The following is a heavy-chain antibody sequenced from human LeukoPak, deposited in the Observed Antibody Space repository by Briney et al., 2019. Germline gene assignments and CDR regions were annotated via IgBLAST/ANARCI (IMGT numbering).Heavy chain of an antibody. CDR1: GASISSGSNY. D-gene: IGHD3-10*01. CDR3: ARGYITMVRGVILSY. V-gene: IGHV4-39*07. Sequence: SETLSLTCSVSGASISSGSNYWGWIRQPPGKGLEWIGEINHSGSTNYNPSLKSRVTISVDTSKNQFSLKLSSVTAADTAVYYCARGYITMVRGVILSYWGQGTLVTVSS. J-gene: IGHJ4*02. CDR2: INHSGST.